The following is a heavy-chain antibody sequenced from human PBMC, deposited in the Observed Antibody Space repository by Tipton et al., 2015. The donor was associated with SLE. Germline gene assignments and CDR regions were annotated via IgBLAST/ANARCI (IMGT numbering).Heavy chain of an antibody. V-gene: IGHV1-46*03. CDR2: INPSGGST. Sequence: QSGPEVKKPGASVKVSCKSSGYTFTTYYMHWVRQAPRQGLEWMGLINPSGGSTSSAQKFQGRVTMTRDTSTSTVYMELRSLRPGDTAVYYCARVMAYCSGGSCYDYWGQGTLVTVSS. CDR3: ARVMAYCSGGSCYDY. J-gene: IGHJ4*02. D-gene: IGHD2-15*01. CDR1: GYTFTTYY.